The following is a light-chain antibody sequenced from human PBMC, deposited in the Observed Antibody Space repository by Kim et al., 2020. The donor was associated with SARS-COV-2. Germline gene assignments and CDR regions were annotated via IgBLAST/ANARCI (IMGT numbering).Light chain of an antibody. J-gene: IGKJ4*01. CDR2: DAS. Sequence: AFVGDIVTITCQASQDISNFLSWYQQKPGKAPKLLINDASTLDTGVPSRFSGSVSETHFTFTISSLQPEDVATYYCQQYNSHPLSFGGGTKVDIK. CDR1: QDISNF. V-gene: IGKV1-33*01. CDR3: QQYNSHPLS.